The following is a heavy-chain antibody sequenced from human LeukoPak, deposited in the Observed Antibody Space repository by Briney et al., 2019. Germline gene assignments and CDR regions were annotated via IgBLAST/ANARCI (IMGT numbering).Heavy chain of an antibody. V-gene: IGHV1-18*01. CDR2: ISAYNGNT. CDR3: ARGHRDMVRGLITY. CDR1: GYSFTNFG. D-gene: IGHD3-10*01. Sequence: ASVKVSYKASGYSFTNFGFTWVRQAPGQGLEWVGWISAYNGNTNYAQKLQDRLTLTTDTSTTTAYMELRSLRSDDTAIYYCARGHRDMVRGLITYWAQGTLVTVSS. J-gene: IGHJ4*02.